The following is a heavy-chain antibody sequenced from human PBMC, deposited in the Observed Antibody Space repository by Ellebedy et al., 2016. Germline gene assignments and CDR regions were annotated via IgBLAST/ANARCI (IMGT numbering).Heavy chain of an antibody. CDR3: AGWNNYGVRDY. J-gene: IGHJ4*02. V-gene: IGHV3-21*01. Sequence: GGSLRLSXAGSGFTFSSYMMIWVRQAPGAGLEWVSSISSSSSYIYNADSVKGRVTISRDNARKSVYLQMDSLRAEDTAVYYCAGWNNYGVRDYWGQGTLVTVSS. D-gene: IGHD1/OR15-1a*01. CDR1: GFTFSSYM. CDR2: ISSSSSYI.